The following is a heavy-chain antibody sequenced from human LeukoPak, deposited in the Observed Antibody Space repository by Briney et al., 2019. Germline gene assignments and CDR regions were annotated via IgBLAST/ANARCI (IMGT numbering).Heavy chain of an antibody. CDR1: GGSISSYY. CDR2: IYYSGST. CDR3: ARGRRGSGSYSGQCDAFDI. V-gene: IGHV4-59*12. J-gene: IGHJ3*02. Sequence: PSETLSLTCTVSGGSISSYYWSWIRQPPGKGLEWIGYIYYSGSTYYNPSLKSRVTISVDTSKNQFSLKLSSVTAADTAVYYCARGRRGSGSYSGQCDAFDIWGQGTMVTVSS. D-gene: IGHD3-10*01.